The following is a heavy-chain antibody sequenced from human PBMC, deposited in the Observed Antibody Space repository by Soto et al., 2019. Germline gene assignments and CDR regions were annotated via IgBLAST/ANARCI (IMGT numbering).Heavy chain of an antibody. CDR2: ISAYNGNT. V-gene: IGHV1-18*01. Sequence: ASVKVSCKASGYTFTSYGISWVRQAPGQGLEWMGWISAYNGNTNYAQKLQGRVTMTTDTSTSTAYMELRSLRSDDTAVYYCARDKTRGGYYPTVGYWGQGTLVTVSS. CDR1: GYTFTSYG. J-gene: IGHJ4*02. D-gene: IGHD3-22*01. CDR3: ARDKTRGGYYPTVGY.